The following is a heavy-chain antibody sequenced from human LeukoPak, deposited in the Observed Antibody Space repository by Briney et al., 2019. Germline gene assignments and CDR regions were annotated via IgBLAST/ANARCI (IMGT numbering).Heavy chain of an antibody. V-gene: IGHV4-59*12. CDR2: IYYSGST. CDR3: ARGVTGSFDY. CDR1: GGSISSYY. D-gene: IGHD2-8*02. Sequence: SETLSLTCTVSGGSISSYYWSWIRQPPGKGLEWIGYIYYSGSTNYNPSLKSRVTISVDTSKNQFSLKLSSVTAADTAVYYCARGVTGSFDYWGQGTLVTVSS. J-gene: IGHJ4*02.